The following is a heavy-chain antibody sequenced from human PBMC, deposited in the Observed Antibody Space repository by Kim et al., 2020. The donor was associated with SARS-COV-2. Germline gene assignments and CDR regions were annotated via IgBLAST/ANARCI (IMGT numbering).Heavy chain of an antibody. CDR1: GGSISSYY. V-gene: IGHV4-59*01. J-gene: IGHJ5*02. CDR3: ARSIAAAAFWFDP. CDR2: IYYSGST. Sequence: SETLSLTCTVSGGSISSYYWSWIRQPPGKGLEWIGYIYYSGSTNYNPSLKSRVTISVDTSKNQFSLMLSSVTAADTAVYYCARSIAAAAFWFDPWGQGTLVTVSS. D-gene: IGHD6-13*01.